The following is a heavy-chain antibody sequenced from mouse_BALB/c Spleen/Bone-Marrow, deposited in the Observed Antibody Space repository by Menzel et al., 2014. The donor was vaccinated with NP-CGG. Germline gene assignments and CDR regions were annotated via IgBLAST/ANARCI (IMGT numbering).Heavy chain of an antibody. D-gene: IGHD2-2*01. CDR1: GYTFTEYT. V-gene: IGHV1-18*01. CDR3: ARKEYGYDRYFDV. J-gene: IGHJ1*01. CDR2: INPNNGGT. Sequence: DVKLQESGPELVKPGASVKISCKPSGYTFTEYTMHWVKQSPGKSLEWIGGINPNNGGTSYNQKFKGKATLTVDKSSSTAYMELRSLTSEDSAVYYCARKEYGYDRYFDVWGAGTTVTVSS.